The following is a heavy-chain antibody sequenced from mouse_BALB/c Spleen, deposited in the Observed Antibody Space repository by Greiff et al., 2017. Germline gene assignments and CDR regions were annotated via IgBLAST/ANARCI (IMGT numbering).Heavy chain of an antibody. CDR3: ARGLYGSLFDY. V-gene: IGHV5-6-5*01. D-gene: IGHD2-2*01. CDR2: ISSGGST. CDR1: GFTFSSYA. Sequence: EVHLVESGGGLVKPGGSLKLSCAASGFTFSSYAMSWVRQTPEKRLEWVASISSGGSTYYPDSVKGRFTISRDNARNILYLQMSSLRSEDTAMYYCARGLYGSLFDYWGQGTTLTVSS. J-gene: IGHJ2*01.